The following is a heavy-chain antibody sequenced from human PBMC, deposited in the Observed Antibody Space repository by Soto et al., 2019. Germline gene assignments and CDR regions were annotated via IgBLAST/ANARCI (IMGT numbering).Heavy chain of an antibody. D-gene: IGHD3-9*01. J-gene: IGHJ4*02. CDR1: GFTFSSYG. CDR2: IWYDGSNK. CDR3: ARDKDWAFDY. Sequence: PGESLKISCAASGFTFSSYGMHWVRQAPGKGLEWVAVIWYDGSNKYYADSVKARFTISRDNSKNTLYLQMNSLRAEDTAVYYCARDKDWAFDYWGQGTLVTVSS. V-gene: IGHV3-33*01.